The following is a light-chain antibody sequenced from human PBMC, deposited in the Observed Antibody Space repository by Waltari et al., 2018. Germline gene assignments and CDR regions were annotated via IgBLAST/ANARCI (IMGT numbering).Light chain of an antibody. V-gene: IGKV3-11*01. Sequence: EIVLTQSPATMSLSPGERATLSCRANQSISTYLGWYQQKPGQTPRLLIYDAVNRATGIPARFSASGYGTDFTLNIRSLEPEDFAVYYCQQRSNWPGTFGQGTKVEIK. CDR1: QSISTY. CDR2: DAV. J-gene: IGKJ1*01. CDR3: QQRSNWPGT.